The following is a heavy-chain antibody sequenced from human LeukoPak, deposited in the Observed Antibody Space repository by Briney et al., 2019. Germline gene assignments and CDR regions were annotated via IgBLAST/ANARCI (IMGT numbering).Heavy chain of an antibody. V-gene: IGHV3-7*01. CDR2: IRKDESVK. CDR3: ARDDNYYDTSGHFFDAFTL. CDR1: GFTFSTYW. D-gene: IGHD3-22*01. J-gene: IGHJ3*01. Sequence: PGGSLRLSCAASGFTFSTYWMSWVRRAPGKGLEWVANIRKDESVKHYEDSVKGRFTISRDNAKNLLYLQMNSLRVEDTAVYFCARDDNYYDTSGHFFDAFTLWGQGTMVTVSS.